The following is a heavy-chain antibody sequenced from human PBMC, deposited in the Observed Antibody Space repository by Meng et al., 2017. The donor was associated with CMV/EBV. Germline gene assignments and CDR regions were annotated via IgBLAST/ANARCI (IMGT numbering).Heavy chain of an antibody. V-gene: IGHV4-34*01. D-gene: IGHD2-2*01. CDR2: INHSGST. CDR3: ATRLVPATEYNWFDP. J-gene: IGHJ5*02. CDR1: GGSCSGYY. Sequence: VYGGSCSGYYWGWIRQPPGKGLEWIGEINHSGSTNYSPSLKSRVTISVDTSKNQFSLKLSSVTAADTTVYYCATRLVPATEYNWFDPWGQGTLVTVSS.